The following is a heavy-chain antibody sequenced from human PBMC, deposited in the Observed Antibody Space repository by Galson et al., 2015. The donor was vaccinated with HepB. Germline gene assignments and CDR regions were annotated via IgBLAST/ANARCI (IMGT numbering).Heavy chain of an antibody. CDR2: IKPSGGST. V-gene: IGHV1-46*01. Sequence: SVKVSCKASGYSFISYHVHWVRQAHGQGLEWMGTIKPSGGSTTFAQKFQGRVTMTRDTSTSTVYMELSSLRSEDTAVYYCARDRSWDTSSGLRPTYGMDVWGQGTTVTVSS. CDR1: GYSFISYH. D-gene: IGHD6-13*01. CDR3: ARDRSWDTSSGLRPTYGMDV. J-gene: IGHJ6*02.